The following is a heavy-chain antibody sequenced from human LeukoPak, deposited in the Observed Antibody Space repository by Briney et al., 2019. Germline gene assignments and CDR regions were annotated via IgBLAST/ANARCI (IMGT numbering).Heavy chain of an antibody. Sequence: GASVKVSCKASGGTFSSYAISWVRQAPGQGLEWMGGIIPIFGTANYAQKFQGRVTITADESTSTAYMELSSLRSEDTAVYYCARNRGYSYGSSFDYWGQGTLVTVSS. CDR2: IIPIFGTA. CDR1: GGTFSSYA. CDR3: ARNRGYSYGSSFDY. V-gene: IGHV1-69*13. J-gene: IGHJ4*02. D-gene: IGHD5-18*01.